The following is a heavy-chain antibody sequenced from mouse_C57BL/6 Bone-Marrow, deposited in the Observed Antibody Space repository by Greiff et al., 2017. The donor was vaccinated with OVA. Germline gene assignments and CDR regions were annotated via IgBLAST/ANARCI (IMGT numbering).Heavy chain of an antibody. CDR2: ISNLAYSI. V-gene: IGHV5-15*01. J-gene: IGHJ4*01. CDR3: ARDDWAYAMDY. Sequence: EVQLQESGGGLVQPGGSLKLSCAASGFTFSDYGMAWVRQAPRKGPEWVAFISNLAYSIYYADTVTGRFTISRENAKNTLYLEMSSLRSEDTAMYYCARDDWAYAMDYWGQGTSVTVSS. CDR1: GFTFSDYG. D-gene: IGHD4-1*01.